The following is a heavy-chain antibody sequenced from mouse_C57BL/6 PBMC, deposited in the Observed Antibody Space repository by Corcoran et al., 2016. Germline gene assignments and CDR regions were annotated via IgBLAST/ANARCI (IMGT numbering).Heavy chain of an antibody. CDR3: AETEGAMDY. D-gene: IGHD4-1*01. J-gene: IGHJ4*01. CDR1: GYAFTDYN. V-gene: IGHV1-22*01. Sequence: EVQLQQSGPELVKPGSSVNMSCKASGYAFTDYNMHWVKQSHGKSLEWIGYINPNNGGTSYNQKFKGKATLTVNKSSSTAYMELRSLTSEDSAVYYCAETEGAMDYWGQGTSVTVSS. CDR2: INPNNGGT.